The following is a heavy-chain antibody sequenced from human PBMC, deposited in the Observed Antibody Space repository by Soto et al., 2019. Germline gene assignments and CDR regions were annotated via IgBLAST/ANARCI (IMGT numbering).Heavy chain of an antibody. CDR1: GFTFSSYA. J-gene: IGHJ4*02. V-gene: IGHV3-23*01. CDR3: AKDYYTAMAPNDNQFDY. D-gene: IGHD5-18*01. CDR2: ISGSGGST. Sequence: GGSLRLSCAASGFTFSSYAMSWVRQAPGKGLEWVSAISGSGGSTYYADSVKGRFTISRDNSKNTLYLQMNSLRAEDTAVYYCAKDYYTAMAPNDNQFDYWGQGTLVTVSS.